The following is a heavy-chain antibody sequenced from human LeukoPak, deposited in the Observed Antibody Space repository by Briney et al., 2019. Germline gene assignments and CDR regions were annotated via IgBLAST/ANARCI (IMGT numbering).Heavy chain of an antibody. J-gene: IGHJ4*02. D-gene: IGHD5-24*01. CDR2: IWYDGSNK. CDR3: ARDLKDPRDGYNFGY. V-gene: IGHV3-33*01. Sequence: QSGGSLRLSCAASGFTFSSYGMHWVRQAPGKGLEWVAVIWYDGSNKYYADSVKGRFTISRDNSKNTLYLQMNSLRAEDTAVYYCARDLKDPRDGYNFGYWGQGTLVTVSS. CDR1: GFTFSSYG.